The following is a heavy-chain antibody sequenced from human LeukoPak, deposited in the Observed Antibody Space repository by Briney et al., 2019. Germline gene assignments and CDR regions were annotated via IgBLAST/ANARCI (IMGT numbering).Heavy chain of an antibody. Sequence: GGSLRLSCAASGFTFSRYGMHWVRQAPGKGLEWVAVISYDGSNKYYADSVKGRFTISRDNSKNTLYLQMNSLRAEDTAVYSCAKDGDSSGWYYFDYWGQGTLVTVSS. CDR1: GFTFSRYG. CDR3: AKDGDSSGWYYFDY. J-gene: IGHJ4*02. D-gene: IGHD6-19*01. CDR2: ISYDGSNK. V-gene: IGHV3-30*18.